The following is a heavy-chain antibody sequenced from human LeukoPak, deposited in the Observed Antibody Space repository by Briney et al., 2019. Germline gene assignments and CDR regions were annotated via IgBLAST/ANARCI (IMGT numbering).Heavy chain of an antibody. CDR2: IRSKVYGGTT. D-gene: IGHD6-13*01. Sequence: GRSLRLSCTASGFTFGEYAMSWVRQAPGKGLEWVGFIRSKVYGGTTEYAASVKGRFTISRDDSKSIAYLQMNSLKTEDTAVYYCTRDGSYSSSPIGMDVWGHGTTVTVPS. V-gene: IGHV3-49*04. J-gene: IGHJ6*02. CDR1: GFTFGEYA. CDR3: TRDGSYSSSPIGMDV.